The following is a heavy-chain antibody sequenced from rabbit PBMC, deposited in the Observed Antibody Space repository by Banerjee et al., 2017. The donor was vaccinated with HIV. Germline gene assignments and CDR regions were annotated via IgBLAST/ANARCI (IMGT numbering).Heavy chain of an antibody. J-gene: IGHJ6*01. CDR3: ARDTGSSFSSYGMDL. CDR1: GFSFSNKAA. D-gene: IGHD8-1*01. V-gene: IGHV1S45*01. Sequence: QEQLVESGGGLVQPGGSLKLSCTASGFSFSNKAAMCWVRQAPGKGMEWIACINAVTGKAVVASWAKGRFTFSKTSSTTVTLQMTSLTAGDTATFFCARDTGSSFSSYGMDLWGPGSLVTVS. CDR2: INAVTGKA.